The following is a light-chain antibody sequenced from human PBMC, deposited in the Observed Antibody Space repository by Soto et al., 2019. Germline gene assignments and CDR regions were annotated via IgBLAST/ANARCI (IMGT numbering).Light chain of an antibody. CDR1: NIGSKS. CDR2: DDR. Sequence: SYELTQPPSVSVAPGQTARITCGGNNIGSKSVHWYQQKPGLAPVLVVYDDRDRPSGIPERFSGSNSGNTATLTISRVEAGDEADYYCQVWDSSSDHVVFGGGTKLTVL. CDR3: QVWDSSSDHVV. V-gene: IGLV3-21*02. J-gene: IGLJ2*01.